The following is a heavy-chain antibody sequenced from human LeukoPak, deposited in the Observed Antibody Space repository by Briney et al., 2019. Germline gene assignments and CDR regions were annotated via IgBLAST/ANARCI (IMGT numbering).Heavy chain of an antibody. D-gene: IGHD6-13*01. CDR1: GFTVSSNY. CDR3: ARDIAGAHYYYYMDV. CDR2: IYSGGST. Sequence: PGGSLRLSCAASGFTVSSNYMSWVHQAPGKGLEWVSVIYSGGSTYYADSVKGRFTISRDNSKSTLYLQMNSLRAEDTAVYYCARDIAGAHYYYYMDVWGKGTTVTVSS. V-gene: IGHV3-53*01. J-gene: IGHJ6*03.